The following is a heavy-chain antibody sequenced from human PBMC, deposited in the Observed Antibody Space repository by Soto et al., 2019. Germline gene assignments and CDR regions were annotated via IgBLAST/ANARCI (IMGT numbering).Heavy chain of an antibody. J-gene: IGHJ4*02. D-gene: IGHD6-19*01. CDR1: GFTFSSYA. Sequence: PVGSLRLSCSASGFTFSSYAMHWVRQAPGKGLEWVAVISYDGSNKYYADSVKGRFTISRDNSKNTLYLQMNSLRAEDTAVYYCARDTPSSGWYGYYFDYWGQGTLVTVSS. V-gene: IGHV3-30-3*01. CDR2: ISYDGSNK. CDR3: ARDTPSSGWYGYYFDY.